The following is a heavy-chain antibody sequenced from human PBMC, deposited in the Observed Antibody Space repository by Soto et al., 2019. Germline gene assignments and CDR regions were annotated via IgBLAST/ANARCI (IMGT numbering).Heavy chain of an antibody. CDR2: VAYTGTT. CDR1: GDSIDSHDSH. Sequence: PSETLSLTCFVSGDSIDSHDSHWSWIGQSPGKGLEWIGTVAYTGTTYYPPPLRGRVTVSADTSKNSFSLKLTSVTAADTAVYYCARHRACNTACDFDYWGQGTLVTVSS. CDR3: ARHRACNTACDFDY. J-gene: IGHJ4*02. D-gene: IGHD2-15*01. V-gene: IGHV4-39*01.